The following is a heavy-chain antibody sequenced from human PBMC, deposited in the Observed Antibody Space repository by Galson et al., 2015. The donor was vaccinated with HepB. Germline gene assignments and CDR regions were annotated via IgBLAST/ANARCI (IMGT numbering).Heavy chain of an antibody. J-gene: IGHJ3*02. D-gene: IGHD5/OR15-5a*01. CDR1: GFTFSSYA. CDR2: ISYDGSNK. CDR3: AKTEEDRDSVDDAFDI. V-gene: IGHV3-30*04. Sequence: SLRLSCAASGFTFSSYAMHWVRQAPGKGLEWVAVISYDGSNKYYADSVKGRFTISRDNSKNTLYLQMNSLRAEDTAVYYCAKTEEDRDSVDDAFDIWGQGTMVTVSS.